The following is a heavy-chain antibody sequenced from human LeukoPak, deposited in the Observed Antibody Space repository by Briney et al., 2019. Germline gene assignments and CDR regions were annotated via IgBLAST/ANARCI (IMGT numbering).Heavy chain of an antibody. CDR3: ARHVDGRSWFDP. V-gene: IGHV4-39*01. CDR1: GGSIGSSSYY. J-gene: IGHJ5*02. D-gene: IGHD5-12*01. Sequence: PSETLSLTCSVFGGSIGSSSYYWGWIRQPPGKGLEWIGSIYYSGSTYYNPSLKSRVTISIDTSKNQFSLKLSSVTAADTAVYYCARHVDGRSWFDPWGQGTLVTVSS. CDR2: IYYSGST.